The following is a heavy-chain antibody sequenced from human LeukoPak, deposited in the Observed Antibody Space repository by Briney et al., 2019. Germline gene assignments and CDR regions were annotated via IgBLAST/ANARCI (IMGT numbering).Heavy chain of an antibody. J-gene: IGHJ2*01. CDR3: ARAVYCSGGGCFWYFDL. CDR1: GISFSNYS. CDR2: ISSSSRFI. Sequence: GGSLRLSCAASGISFSNYSMNWVRQAPGEGLEWGSLISSSSRFIYYGDSVKGRFTISRDNAKKSLYLQMTSLRAEDTAVYYCARAVYCSGGGCFWYFDLWGRGTLVTVSS. D-gene: IGHD2-15*01. V-gene: IGHV3-21*01.